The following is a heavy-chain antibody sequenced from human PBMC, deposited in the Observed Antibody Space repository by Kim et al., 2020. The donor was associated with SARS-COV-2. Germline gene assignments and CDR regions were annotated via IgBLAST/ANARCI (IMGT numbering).Heavy chain of an antibody. CDR1: GYTFTNYA. D-gene: IGHD2-15*01. V-gene: IGHV1-3*01. CDR3: SRGCSSGGCYYLH. J-gene: IGHJ4*02. Sequence: ASVNVSCKASGYTFTNYAMQWVRQAPGQGLEWVGWVNGGNGNTKYSQSFQGRVTITRDTSANTAYMELSSLTSEDTAVYFCSRGCSSGGCYYLHWGQGTLVTVSS. CDR2: VNGGNGNT.